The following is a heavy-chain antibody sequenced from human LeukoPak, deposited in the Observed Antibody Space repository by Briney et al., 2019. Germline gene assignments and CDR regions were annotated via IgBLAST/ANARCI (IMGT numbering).Heavy chain of an antibody. CDR1: GFSFSSYD. V-gene: IGHV3-13*01. D-gene: IGHD6-19*01. CDR2: IGSGGDT. CDR3: ARAVAGTDEIDS. J-gene: IGHJ4*02. Sequence: GGSLRLSCAGSGFSFSSYDMLWVRQATGKGLEWVSAIGSGGDTSYAGSVKGRFTISRESAKNSFYLQMNSLSAGDTAVYFCARAVAGTDEIDSWGQGTLVSVSS.